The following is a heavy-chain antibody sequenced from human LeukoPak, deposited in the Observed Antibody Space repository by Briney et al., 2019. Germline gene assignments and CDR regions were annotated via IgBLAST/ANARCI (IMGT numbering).Heavy chain of an antibody. V-gene: IGHV4-59*01. Sequence: PSQTLSLTCTVSGGSISSYYWSWIRQPPGKGLEWIGYIYYSGSTNYNPSLKSRVTISVDTSKNQFSLKLSSVTAADTAMYYCARGGYSYGVIDYWGQGTLVTVSS. D-gene: IGHD5-18*01. CDR3: ARGGYSYGVIDY. CDR2: IYYSGST. CDR1: GGSISSYY. J-gene: IGHJ4*02.